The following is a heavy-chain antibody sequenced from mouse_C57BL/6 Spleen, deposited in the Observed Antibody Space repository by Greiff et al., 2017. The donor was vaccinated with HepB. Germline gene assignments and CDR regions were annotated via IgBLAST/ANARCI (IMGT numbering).Heavy chain of an antibody. J-gene: IGHJ2*01. CDR1: GYAFSSYW. CDR2: IYPGDGDT. D-gene: IGHD1-1*01. CDR3: ARWDTTVVAKDY. V-gene: IGHV1-80*01. Sequence: QVQLQQSGAELVKPGASVKISCKASGYAFSSYWMNWVKQRPGKGLEWIGQIYPGDGDTNYNGKFKGKATLTADKSSSTAYMQLSSLTSEDSAVYFCARWDTTVVAKDYWGQGTTLTVSS.